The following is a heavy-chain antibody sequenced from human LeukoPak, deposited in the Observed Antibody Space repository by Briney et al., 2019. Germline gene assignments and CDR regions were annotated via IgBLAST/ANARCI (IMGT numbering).Heavy chain of an antibody. CDR2: MNPNSGNT. CDR1: GYTFTSYD. Sequence: APVKVSCKASGYTFTSYDINWVRQATGQGLEWMGWMNPNSGNTGYAQKFQGRVTMTRNTSISTAYMELSSLRSEDTAVYYCARTYYDFWSGYYTLDYWGQGTLVTVSS. D-gene: IGHD3-3*01. V-gene: IGHV1-8*01. CDR3: ARTYYDFWSGYYTLDY. J-gene: IGHJ4*02.